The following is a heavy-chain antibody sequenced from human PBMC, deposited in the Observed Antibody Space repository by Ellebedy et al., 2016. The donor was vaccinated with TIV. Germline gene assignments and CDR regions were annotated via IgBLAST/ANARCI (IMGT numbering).Heavy chain of an antibody. Sequence: SGPTLVXPTATLTVTCTVSGFSLSNIRMGVSWIRQPPGKALEWLAHIFSNDEKPYSPSLRTRVTISKDTSKSQVVLTMTNMDPLDTATYYCARTYCGDTSCFTFDYWGQGTPVSVSS. V-gene: IGHV2-26*01. J-gene: IGHJ4*02. CDR1: GFSLSNIRMG. CDR3: ARTYCGDTSCFTFDY. D-gene: IGHD2-2*02. CDR2: IFSNDEK.